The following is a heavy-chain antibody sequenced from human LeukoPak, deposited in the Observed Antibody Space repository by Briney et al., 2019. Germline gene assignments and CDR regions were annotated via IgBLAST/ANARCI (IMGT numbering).Heavy chain of an antibody. CDR2: ISSSSSYI. CDR1: GFTFSSYS. V-gene: IGHV3-21*01. Sequence: GGSLRLSCAASGFTFSSYSMNWVRQAPGKGLEWVSSISSSSSYIYYADSVKGRFTISRDNAKNSLYLQMNSLRAEDTAVYYCAKQGAVVAVSHSDYWGQGTLVTVSS. D-gene: IGHD2-15*01. CDR3: AKQGAVVAVSHSDY. J-gene: IGHJ4*02.